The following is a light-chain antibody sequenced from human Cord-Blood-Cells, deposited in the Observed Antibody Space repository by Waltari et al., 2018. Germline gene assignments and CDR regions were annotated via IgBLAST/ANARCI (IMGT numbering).Light chain of an antibody. CDR3: SSYTSSSTYV. J-gene: IGLJ1*01. Sequence: QSALTQPASVSGSPGQSITISCTGTSSDVGGYNYVSWYQQNPGKDPKLMIYDVSNRPSGVSNRFSGSKSGNTASLTISGLQAEDEADYYCSSYTSSSTYVFGTGTKVTVL. CDR1: SSDVGGYNY. CDR2: DVS. V-gene: IGLV2-14*03.